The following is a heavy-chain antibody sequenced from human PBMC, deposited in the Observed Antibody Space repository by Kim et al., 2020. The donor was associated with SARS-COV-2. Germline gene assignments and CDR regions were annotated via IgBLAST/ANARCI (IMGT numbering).Heavy chain of an antibody. Sequence: ASVKVSCKASGYTFTSYYMHWVRQAPGQGLEWMGIINPSGGSTSYAQKFQGRVTMTRDTSTSTVYMELSSLRSEDTAVYYCARVTRIAAAGSALGYWGQGTLVTVSS. V-gene: IGHV1-46*01. CDR1: GYTFTSYY. D-gene: IGHD6-13*01. J-gene: IGHJ4*02. CDR2: INPSGGST. CDR3: ARVTRIAAAGSALGY.